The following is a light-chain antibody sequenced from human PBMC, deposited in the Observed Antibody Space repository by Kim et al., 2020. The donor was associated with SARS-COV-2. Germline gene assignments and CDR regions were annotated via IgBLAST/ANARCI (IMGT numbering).Light chain of an antibody. V-gene: IGLV3-1*01. CDR3: QAWDSSTKV. Sequence: SYELTQPPSVSVSPGQTASITCSGDKLGDKYACWYQQKPGQSPVLVIYQDSKRPSGITERFSGSNSGHTATLTISGTQAMDEADYYCQAWDSSTKVFGTG. CDR2: QDS. J-gene: IGLJ1*01. CDR1: KLGDKY.